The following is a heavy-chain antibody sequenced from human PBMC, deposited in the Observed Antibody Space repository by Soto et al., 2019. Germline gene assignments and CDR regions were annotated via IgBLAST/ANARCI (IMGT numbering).Heavy chain of an antibody. J-gene: IGHJ3*02. D-gene: IGHD2-15*01. Sequence: VQLVESGGGLVQPGGSLRLSCAASGFTVSSNYMSWVRQAPGKGLEWVSVIYSGGSTYYADSVKGRFTISRDNSKNTLYLQMNSLRAEDTAMYYCARELGDCSGGSCYFDAFDIWGQGTMVTVSS. CDR3: ARELGDCSGGSCYFDAFDI. CDR1: GFTVSSNY. CDR2: IYSGGST. V-gene: IGHV3-66*01.